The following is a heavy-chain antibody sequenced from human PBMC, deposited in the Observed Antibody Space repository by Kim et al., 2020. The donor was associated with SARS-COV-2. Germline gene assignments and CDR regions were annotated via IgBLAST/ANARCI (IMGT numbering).Heavy chain of an antibody. CDR3: ARDRAAVGM. Sequence: GGSLRLSCAASGLTFDYYWMSWVRQAPGKGLEWVANINQDGSEKNYVDSVKGRFTISRDNARNSLYLQMSPLRAEDTAVYYCARDRAAVGMWGQGTLVT. J-gene: IGHJ4*02. CDR2: INQDGSEK. CDR1: GLTFDYYW. V-gene: IGHV3-7*01. D-gene: IGHD6-13*01.